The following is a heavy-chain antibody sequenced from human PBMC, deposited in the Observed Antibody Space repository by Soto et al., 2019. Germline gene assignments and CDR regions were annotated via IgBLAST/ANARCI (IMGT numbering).Heavy chain of an antibody. CDR3: AKSPRGEMATD. V-gene: IGHV1-18*01. Sequence: HVQLVQSGGEVKKPGASVTVSCKASGYTFMNYHITWVRQAPGQGLEWMAWINTYNGMTDYAQRFQGRVTMTRDTSTSTAYMELRNLGSDDTAVSFCAKSPRGEMATDWGQGTLVTVSS. CDR2: INTYNGMT. J-gene: IGHJ4*02. D-gene: IGHD5-12*01. CDR1: GYTFMNYH.